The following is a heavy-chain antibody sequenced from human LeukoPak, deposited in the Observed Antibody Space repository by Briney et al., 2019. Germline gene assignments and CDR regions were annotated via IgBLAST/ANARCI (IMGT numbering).Heavy chain of an antibody. Sequence: ASVKVSCKASGYTSTGYYMHWVRQAPGQGLEWMGRINPNSGGTNYAQKFQGRVTMTRDTSISTAYMELSRLRSDDTAVYYCARDAGDIVVVPAAFQHWGQGTLVTVSS. CDR1: GYTSTGYY. CDR3: ARDAGDIVVVPAAFQH. V-gene: IGHV1-2*06. CDR2: INPNSGGT. J-gene: IGHJ1*01. D-gene: IGHD2-2*01.